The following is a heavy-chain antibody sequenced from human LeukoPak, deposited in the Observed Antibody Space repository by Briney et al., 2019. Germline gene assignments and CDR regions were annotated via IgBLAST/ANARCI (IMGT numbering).Heavy chain of an antibody. Sequence: SETLSLTCTVSGGSISSSSYYWGWIRQPPGKGLEWIGSIYYSGSTYYNPSLKSRVTISVDTSKNQFSLKLSSVTAADTAVYYCAREKDCSSTSCQIFDYWGQGTLVTVSS. D-gene: IGHD2-2*01. CDR3: AREKDCSSTSCQIFDY. V-gene: IGHV4-39*07. CDR1: GGSISSSSYY. J-gene: IGHJ4*02. CDR2: IYYSGST.